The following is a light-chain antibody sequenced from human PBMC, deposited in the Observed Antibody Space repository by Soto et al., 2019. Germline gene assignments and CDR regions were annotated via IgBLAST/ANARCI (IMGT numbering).Light chain of an antibody. J-gene: IGLJ2*01. CDR1: SSDVGGYKY. CDR2: DVS. Sequence: QSVLTQPRSVSGSPGQSVTISCTGTSSDVGGYKYVSWYQQHPGKAPKLMIYDVSKRPSGVPDRFSGSKSGNTASLTISGLQAEDEADYYCCSYAGSYTVLFGGGTKLTVL. V-gene: IGLV2-11*01. CDR3: CSYAGSYTVL.